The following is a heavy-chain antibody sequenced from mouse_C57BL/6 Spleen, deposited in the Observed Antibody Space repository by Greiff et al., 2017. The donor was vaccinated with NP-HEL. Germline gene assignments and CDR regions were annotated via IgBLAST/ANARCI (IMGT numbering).Heavy chain of an antibody. CDR2: IDPSDSYT. V-gene: IGHV1-59*01. Sequence: QVQLQQPGAELVRPGTSVKLSCKASGYTFTSYWMHWVKQRPGQGLEWIGVIDPSDSYTNYNQKFKGKATLTVDTSSSTAYMQLSSLTSEDSAVYYCARRFPPFMDYWGQGTSVTVSS. CDR3: ARRFPPFMDY. CDR1: GYTFTSYW. J-gene: IGHJ4*01.